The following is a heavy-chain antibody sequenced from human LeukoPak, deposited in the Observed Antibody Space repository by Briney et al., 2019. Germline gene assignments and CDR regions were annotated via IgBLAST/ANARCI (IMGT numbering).Heavy chain of an antibody. Sequence: SQTLSLTCVISGDSLSSNSAAWNWIRQSPSRGLEWLGRTYYRSKWHNDYTLSVKSRITINPDTSKNQFPLQLNSVTPEDMAVYYCARSAGHFDYWGQGTLVTVSS. V-gene: IGHV6-1*01. CDR1: GDSLSSNSAA. CDR3: ARSAGHFDY. CDR2: TYYRSKWHN. J-gene: IGHJ4*02.